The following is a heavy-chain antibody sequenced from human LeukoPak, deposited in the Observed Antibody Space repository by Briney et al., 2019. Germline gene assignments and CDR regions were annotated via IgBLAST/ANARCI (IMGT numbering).Heavy chain of an antibody. V-gene: IGHV3-23*01. J-gene: IGHJ4*02. Sequence: GGSLRLSCAASGFTFSSYATSWVRQAPGKGLEWVSAISGSGGSTYYADSVKGRFTISRDNSKNTLYLQMNSLRAEDTAVYYCAKGPSRVAGRSYFDYWGQGTLVTVSS. CDR2: ISGSGGST. D-gene: IGHD3-10*01. CDR1: GFTFSSYA. CDR3: AKGPSRVAGRSYFDY.